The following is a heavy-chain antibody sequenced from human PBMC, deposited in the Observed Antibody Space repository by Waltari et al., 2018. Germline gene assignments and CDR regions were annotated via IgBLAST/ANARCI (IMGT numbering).Heavy chain of an antibody. V-gene: IGHV3-30*01. CDR2: ISYDGSNK. CDR3: ARDYYGSGSYYNGGVYYGMDV. Sequence: QVQLVESGGGLVQPGRSLRLSCAASGFAFSSYAMHWVLQAPGKGLEWVAVISYDGSNKDYADSVKGRFTISRDNSKNTLYLQMNSLRAEDTAVYYCARDYYGSGSYYNGGVYYGMDVWGQGTTVTVPS. D-gene: IGHD3-10*01. J-gene: IGHJ6*02. CDR1: GFAFSSYA.